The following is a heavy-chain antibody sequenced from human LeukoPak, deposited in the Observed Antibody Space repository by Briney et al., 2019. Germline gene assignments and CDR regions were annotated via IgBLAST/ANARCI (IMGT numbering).Heavy chain of an antibody. CDR3: ARRGPDASPYYYYYMDV. V-gene: IGHV4-4*09. J-gene: IGHJ6*03. D-gene: IGHD3-10*01. CDR1: GGPISSYH. CDR2: IYTSGST. Sequence: KTSDTLSLTCTVSGGPISSYHWSWIRQPPGKGLEWIGYIYTSGSTNYNPSLKSRVTISVDTSKHQFSLKLSAVTAADTAVYYCARRGPDASPYYYYYMDVWGKGTTVTVSS.